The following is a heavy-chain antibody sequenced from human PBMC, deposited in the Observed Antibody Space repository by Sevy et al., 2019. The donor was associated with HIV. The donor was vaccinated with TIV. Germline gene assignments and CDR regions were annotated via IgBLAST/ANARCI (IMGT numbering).Heavy chain of an antibody. CDR2: ITWNSGNI. D-gene: IGHD2-15*01. V-gene: IGHV3-9*01. CDR3: IKELYPPTTVVAGYFHH. Sequence: GGSLRLSCAASGFTFDDYVMHWVRQVPGKGLEWVSSITWNSGNIGYADSVKGRFTISRDNAKNSLYLQMNSLRAEDTALYYCIKELYPPTTVVAGYFHHWGQGTLVTVSS. CDR1: GFTFDDYV. J-gene: IGHJ1*01.